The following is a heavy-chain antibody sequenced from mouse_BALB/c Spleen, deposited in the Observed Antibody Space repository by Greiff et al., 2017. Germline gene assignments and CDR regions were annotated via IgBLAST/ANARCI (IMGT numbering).Heavy chain of an antibody. CDR3: ARELGLQAY. CDR2: IDPENGNT. Sequence: EVQLQQSGAELVRPGALVKLSCKASGFTIKDYYMHWVKQRPEQGLEWIGWIDPENGNTIYDPKFQGKASITADTSSNTAYLQLSSLTSEDTAVYYCARELGLQAYWGQGTLVTVS. D-gene: IGHD3-1*01. V-gene: IGHV14-1*02. J-gene: IGHJ3*01. CDR1: GFTIKDYY.